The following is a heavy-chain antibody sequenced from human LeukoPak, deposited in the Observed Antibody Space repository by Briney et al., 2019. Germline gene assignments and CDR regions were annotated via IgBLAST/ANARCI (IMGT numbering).Heavy chain of an antibody. CDR3: AKGSYYDSSGSFYFDY. CDR1: GFTFSNCA. D-gene: IGHD3-22*01. Sequence: GGSLRLSCAASGFTFSNCAMSWVRQAPGKGPEWVSTISDDGVNTYYADSVKGRFTISRDNSKSTLYLQMNSLGTEDTAAYYCAKGSYYDSSGSFYFDYWGQGTLVTVSS. J-gene: IGHJ4*02. V-gene: IGHV3-23*01. CDR2: ISDDGVNT.